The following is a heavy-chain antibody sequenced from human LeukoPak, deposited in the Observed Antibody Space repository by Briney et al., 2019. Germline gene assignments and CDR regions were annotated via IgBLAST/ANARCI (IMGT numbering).Heavy chain of an antibody. CDR3: ARPRANWGSGYGMDV. Sequence: GGSLRLSCAASGSAFSLYSMNWARQAPGKGLEWISYISSSSSTIYYADSVKGRFAISRDNAKNSLYLQMKSLRAEDTAVYYCARPRANWGSGYGMDVWGQGTTVTVSS. CDR2: ISSSSSTI. D-gene: IGHD7-27*01. J-gene: IGHJ6*02. CDR1: GSAFSLYS. V-gene: IGHV3-48*04.